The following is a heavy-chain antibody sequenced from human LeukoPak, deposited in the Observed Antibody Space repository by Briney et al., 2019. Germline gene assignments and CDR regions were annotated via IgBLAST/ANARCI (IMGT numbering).Heavy chain of an antibody. V-gene: IGHV3-30-3*01. D-gene: IGHD3-9*01. Sequence: GGSLRLSCAASGFTFSSYAMHWVRQAPGKGLEWVAVISYDGSNKYYADSVKGRFTISRDNSKNTLYLQMNSLRAEDTAVYYCARVLSLNCYYYGMDVWGQGTTVTVS. CDR2: ISYDGSNK. J-gene: IGHJ6*02. CDR3: ARVLSLNCYYYGMDV. CDR1: GFTFSSYA.